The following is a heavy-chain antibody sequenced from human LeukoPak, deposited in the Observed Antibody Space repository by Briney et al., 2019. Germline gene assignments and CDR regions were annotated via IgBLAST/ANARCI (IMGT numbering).Heavy chain of an antibody. V-gene: IGHV6-1*01. CDR3: ARGQQLAYFDS. CDR2: TYYTSGWYN. D-gene: IGHD6-13*01. J-gene: IGHJ4*02. Sequence: SQTLSLTCAISGDGVSSDSVTWNWIRQSPSRGLEWLGRTYYTSGWYNDYAVSVQSRITISPDTSKNQFSLQLNSMTPEDTAMYYCARGQQLAYFDSWGQGALVTVSS. CDR1: GDGVSSDSVT.